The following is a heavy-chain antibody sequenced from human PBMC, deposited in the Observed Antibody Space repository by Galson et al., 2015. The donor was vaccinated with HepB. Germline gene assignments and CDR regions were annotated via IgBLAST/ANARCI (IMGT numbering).Heavy chain of an antibody. CDR1: GFTFSSYW. CDR2: IKEDGSEK. V-gene: IGHV3-7*03. J-gene: IGHJ4*02. CDR3: ARDRDGDYYFDH. D-gene: IGHD4-17*01. Sequence: SLRLSCAASGFTFSSYWMTWVRQAPGKGLEWVASIKEDGSEKYYVDSVKGRFVISRDNAKWSLYLQMNSLRVEDAAFYYCARDRDGDYYFDHWGQGTLVTVSS.